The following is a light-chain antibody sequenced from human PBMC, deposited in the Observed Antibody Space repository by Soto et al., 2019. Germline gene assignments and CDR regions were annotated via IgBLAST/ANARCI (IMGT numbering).Light chain of an antibody. CDR2: DAY. V-gene: IGKV1-5*01. Sequence: DIQMTQSPSILSASVGDRGTITCRASQSIRSWLAWYQQKPGKAPKLLIYDAYSLESGVPSRFSGRRSGTEFTLTIAGLQPEDFATYYCQQYESYSPLTFGGGTKVDI. CDR1: QSIRSW. J-gene: IGKJ4*01. CDR3: QQYESYSPLT.